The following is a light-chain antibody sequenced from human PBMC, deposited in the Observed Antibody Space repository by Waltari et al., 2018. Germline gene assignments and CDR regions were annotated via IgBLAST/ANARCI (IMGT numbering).Light chain of an antibody. CDR2: EGT. CDR1: SRDVGSYNL. J-gene: IGLJ3*02. V-gene: IGLV2-23*01. CDR3: CSYVRDITWV. Sequence: QSALPQPASVPGSPGPSITISCTGTSRDVGSYNLVSWYQHHPGKAPKLMIYEGTQRPSGVSDRFSGSKSGDTASLTISGLQAEDEADYYCCSYVRDITWVFGGGTKLTVL.